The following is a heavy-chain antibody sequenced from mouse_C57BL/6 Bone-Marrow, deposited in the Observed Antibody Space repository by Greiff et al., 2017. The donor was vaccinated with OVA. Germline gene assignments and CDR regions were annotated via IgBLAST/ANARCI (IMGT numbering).Heavy chain of an antibody. D-gene: IGHD3-2*02. V-gene: IGHV1-4*01. J-gene: IGHJ4*01. CDR1: GYTFTSYT. CDR2: INPSSGYT. Sequence: QVQLKESGAELARPGASVKMSCKASGYTFTSYTMHWVKQRPGQGLEWIGYINPSSGYTKYNQKFKDKATLTADKSSSTAYMQLSSLTSEDSAVYYCARSAQATSLYWGQGTSVTVSS. CDR3: ARSAQATSLY.